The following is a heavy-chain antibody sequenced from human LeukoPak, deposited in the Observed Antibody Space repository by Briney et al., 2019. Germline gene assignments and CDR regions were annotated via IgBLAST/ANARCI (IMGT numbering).Heavy chain of an antibody. V-gene: IGHV1-69*06. CDR1: GGTFSNYG. CDR3: ARASSDDTAMATPFAY. J-gene: IGHJ4*02. D-gene: IGHD5-18*01. Sequence: GASVKVSCKASGGTFSNYGINWVRLAPGQGLEWMGGITPIFGTANYVQKFQGRVTITADKSTSTAYMELSRLRSEDTATYYCARASSDDTAMATPFAYWGQGTLIIVSS. CDR2: ITPIFGTA.